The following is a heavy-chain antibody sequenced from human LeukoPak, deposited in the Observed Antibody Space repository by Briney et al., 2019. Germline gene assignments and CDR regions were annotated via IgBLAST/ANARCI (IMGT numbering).Heavy chain of an antibody. D-gene: IGHD4-23*01. CDR2: ISGSGGST. CDR1: GFTLRSEA. J-gene: IGHJ4*02. Sequence: GGPLRLSCAASGFTLRSEAMSGVRQPPGKGLEWVSAISGSGGSTYYADSVKGRFTISRDNSKNTLYLQMNSLRAEDTAVYYCAKVTPYDYGGNSDYWGQGTLATVSS. CDR3: AKVTPYDYGGNSDY. V-gene: IGHV3-23*01.